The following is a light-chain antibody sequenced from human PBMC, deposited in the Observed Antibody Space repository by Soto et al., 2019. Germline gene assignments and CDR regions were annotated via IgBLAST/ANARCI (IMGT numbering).Light chain of an antibody. Sequence: EIVLTQSPGTLSLSPGERATRSCRASQSVIANYLAWYQQKPGQAPRLLIYDASSRATGIPDRFSGGGSGTDFTLTISRLEPEDFAVYYCQQRSNWPTFGQGTKVDIK. V-gene: IGKV3D-20*02. CDR2: DAS. CDR1: QSVIANY. CDR3: QQRSNWPT. J-gene: IGKJ1*01.